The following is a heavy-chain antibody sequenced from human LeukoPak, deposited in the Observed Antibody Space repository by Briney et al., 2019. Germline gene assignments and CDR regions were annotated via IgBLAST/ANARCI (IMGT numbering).Heavy chain of an antibody. CDR2: INISGST. Sequence: SETLSLTCTVSGGSISSDYWSWIRQPAGKGLEWIGRINISGSTNYNPSLKSRVTMSVDTSRNQFSLKLSSVTAADTAVYYCARHPIGGPAAGTCDYWGQGTLVTVSS. CDR1: GGSISSDY. V-gene: IGHV4-4*07. J-gene: IGHJ4*02. CDR3: ARHPIGGPAAGTCDY. D-gene: IGHD6-13*01.